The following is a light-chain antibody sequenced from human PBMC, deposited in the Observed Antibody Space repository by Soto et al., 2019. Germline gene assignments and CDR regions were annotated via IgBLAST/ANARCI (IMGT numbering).Light chain of an antibody. CDR1: QGISSY. Sequence: DIQLTQSPSFLSASVGDRVTITCRASQGISSYLAWYQQKPGKAPKLLIYAASTLQSGVPSRFSVSGSGTELTLTLSSLQPEDFATYYCQPLDSYSTFGQGTRLEIK. CDR2: AAS. V-gene: IGKV1-9*01. CDR3: QPLDSYST. J-gene: IGKJ5*01.